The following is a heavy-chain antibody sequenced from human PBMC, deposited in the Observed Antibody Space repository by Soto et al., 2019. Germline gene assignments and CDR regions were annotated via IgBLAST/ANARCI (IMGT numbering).Heavy chain of an antibody. V-gene: IGHV3-48*02. CDR1: GFTFSSYS. CDR2: ISSSSSTI. Sequence: GGSLRLSCAASGFTFSSYSMNWVRQAPGKGLEWVSYISSSSSTIYYADSVKGRFTISRDNAKNSLYLQMDSLRDEDTAVYYCASDHLHYYGMDVWGQGTTVTVSS. CDR3: ASDHLHYYGMDV. J-gene: IGHJ6*02.